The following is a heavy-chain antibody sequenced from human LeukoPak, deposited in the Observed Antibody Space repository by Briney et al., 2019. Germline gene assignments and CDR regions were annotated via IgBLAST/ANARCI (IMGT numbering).Heavy chain of an antibody. D-gene: IGHD2-2*01. V-gene: IGHV4-31*03. Sequence: PPETLSLTCTVSGGSISSGGYYWSWIRQHPGKGLEWIGYIYYSGSTYYNPSLKSRVTISVDTSKNQFSLKLSSVTAADTAVYYCAGYCSSTSCSLFDYWGQGTLVTVSS. CDR3: AGYCSSTSCSLFDY. CDR2: IYYSGST. CDR1: GGSISSGGYY. J-gene: IGHJ4*02.